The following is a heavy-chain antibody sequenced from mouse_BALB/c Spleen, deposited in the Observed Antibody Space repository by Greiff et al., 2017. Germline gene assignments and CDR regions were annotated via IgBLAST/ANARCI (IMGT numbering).Heavy chain of an antibody. D-gene: IGHD2-1*01. Sequence: VQLQQPGAELVKPGASVKLSCKASGYTFTSYYMYWVKQRPGQSLEWIGGINPSNGGTNFNEKFKSKATLTVDKSSSTAYMQLSSLTSEDSAVYYCTRRDGNYPFAYWGQGTLVTVSA. V-gene: IGHV1S81*02. CDR2: INPSNGGT. CDR1: GYTFTSYY. J-gene: IGHJ3*01. CDR3: TRRDGNYPFAY.